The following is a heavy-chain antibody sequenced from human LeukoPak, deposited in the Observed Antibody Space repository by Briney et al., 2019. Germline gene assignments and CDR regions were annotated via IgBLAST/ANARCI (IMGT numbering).Heavy chain of an antibody. J-gene: IGHJ5*02. Sequence: ASVKVSCKASGYTFTSYGISWVRQAPGQGLEWMGWINTNTGNPTYAQGFTGRFVFSLDTSVSTAYLQISSLKAEDTAVYYCARATIPYGDYYLAPANWFDPWGQGTLVTVSS. CDR3: ARATIPYGDYYLAPANWFDP. V-gene: IGHV7-4-1*02. CDR1: GYTFTSYG. D-gene: IGHD4-17*01. CDR2: INTNTGNP.